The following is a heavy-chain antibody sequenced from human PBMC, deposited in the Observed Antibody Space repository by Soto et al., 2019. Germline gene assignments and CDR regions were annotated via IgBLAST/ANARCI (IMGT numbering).Heavy chain of an antibody. J-gene: IGHJ4*02. CDR2: IKHDGSER. CDR3: ARDYDRTPGIY. Sequence: EVQLVESGGGLVQPGGSLRLCYAASGFTFSGYWMSWVRQAPGKGLEWVANIKHDGSERYYVDSVEGRFTISKDNAKNSLYLQMNSLRAEDTAVYYCARDYDRTPGIYWGRGTLVTVSS. V-gene: IGHV3-7*04. CDR1: GFTFSGYW. D-gene: IGHD3-22*01.